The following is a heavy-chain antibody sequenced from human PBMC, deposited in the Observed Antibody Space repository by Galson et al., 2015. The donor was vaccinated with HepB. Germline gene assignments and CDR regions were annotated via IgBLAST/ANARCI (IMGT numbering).Heavy chain of an antibody. D-gene: IGHD2-21*02. V-gene: IGHV3-21*03. J-gene: IGHJ4*02. Sequence: SLRLSCAASGFTFSSYSMNWVRQAPGKGLEWVSSISSSSSYIYYADSVKGRFTISRDNAKNSLYLQMNSLKTEDTAVYYCTTDCGGDCYPDYWGQGTLVTVSS. CDR3: TTDCGGDCYPDY. CDR2: ISSSSSYI. CDR1: GFTFSSYS.